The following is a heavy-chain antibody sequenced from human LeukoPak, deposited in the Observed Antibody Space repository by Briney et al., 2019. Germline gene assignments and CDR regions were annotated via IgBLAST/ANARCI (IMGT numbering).Heavy chain of an antibody. CDR2: IHYIGST. CDR1: VDPFRSGSDY. D-gene: IGHD4-17*01. J-gene: IGHJ3*02. Sequence: SETLSLTCTVSVDPFRSGSDYWRSIRQPPGKVLEWIGYIHYIGSTNNNPSLKRRVTISIDTSKNQISLKLNSVTAADTAVYYCARDRDYGDSGRAFDIWGQGTMVSVSS. CDR3: ARDRDYGDSGRAFDI. V-gene: IGHV4-61*01.